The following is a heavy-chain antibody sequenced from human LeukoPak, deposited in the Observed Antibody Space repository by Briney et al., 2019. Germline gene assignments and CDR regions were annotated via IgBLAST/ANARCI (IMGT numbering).Heavy chain of an antibody. V-gene: IGHV3-23*01. D-gene: IGHD5-12*01. CDR2: ISGSGGDT. J-gene: IGHJ4*02. CDR3: AKVGPSGATGSFDY. Sequence: GGSLRLSCAASGSSFTSFAMFWVRQAPGRGLEWVSAISGSGGDTYYGDSVKGRFTISRDNSKNTLYLQMNSLRVEDTAVYYCAKVGPSGATGSFDYWGQGTLVTVSS. CDR1: GSSFTSFA.